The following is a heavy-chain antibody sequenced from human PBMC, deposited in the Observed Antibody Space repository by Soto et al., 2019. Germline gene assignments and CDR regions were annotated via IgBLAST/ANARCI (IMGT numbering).Heavy chain of an antibody. D-gene: IGHD4-4*01. Sequence: EVQLLESGGGLVQPGGSLRLSCAASGFTFSSYAMSWVRQAPGKGLAWVSAISGGSESTYFADSVNGRFSISRDNSRNTLFLQMNSLRAEDTALYYCAKAFDYNYGGSGGHNDYWGQGTLVAVSS. J-gene: IGHJ4*02. CDR3: AKAFDYNYGGSGGHNDY. CDR2: ISGGSEST. CDR1: GFTFSSYA. V-gene: IGHV3-23*01.